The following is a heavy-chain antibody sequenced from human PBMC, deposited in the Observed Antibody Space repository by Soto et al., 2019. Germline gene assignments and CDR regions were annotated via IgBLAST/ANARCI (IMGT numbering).Heavy chain of an antibody. D-gene: IGHD3-22*01. J-gene: IGHJ6*04. CDR1: VCTVSTDA. Sequence: WGAKIGSWGASVCTVSTDAMSWVRKTPVKGLEWFSASSGSGGSTYYADSVKGRFTIAIDNSKNTVYLQINILRAEDTAVYYCAKDYYDSSGYSGPYYYYGMDVWGKGTTVTVSS. CDR3: AKDYYDSSGYSGPYYYYGMDV. V-gene: IGHV3-23*01. CDR2: SSGSGGST.